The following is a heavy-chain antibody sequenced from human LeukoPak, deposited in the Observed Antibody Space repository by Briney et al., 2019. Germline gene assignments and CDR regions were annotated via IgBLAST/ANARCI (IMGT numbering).Heavy chain of an antibody. D-gene: IGHD3-22*01. J-gene: IGHJ3*02. V-gene: IGHV1-2*02. CDR3: ARDFIAMIVGDAFDM. Sequence: ASGKLCFKASGYTFTGYYIDWGREAPGQGLELMGGVDPGSGGTNYAQNFPGRVTMTSYTSINTAYMESARLRSNDTAMYYCARDFIAMIVGDAFDMWAQGTMITVSS. CDR2: VDPGSGGT. CDR1: GYTFTGYY.